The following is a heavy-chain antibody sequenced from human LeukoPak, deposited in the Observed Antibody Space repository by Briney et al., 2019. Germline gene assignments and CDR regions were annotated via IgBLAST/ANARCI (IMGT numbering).Heavy chain of an antibody. J-gene: IGHJ4*02. D-gene: IGHD2-15*01. CDR3: ARDTQNEYCSGGSCLDY. V-gene: IGHV1-46*01. Sequence: GASVKVSCKASGYTFINYYLHWVRQAPGQGLEWMGIINPSGGSTSYAQKFQGRVTMTRDTSTSTVYMELSSLRSEDTAVYYCARDTQNEYCSGGSCLDYWGQGTLVTVSS. CDR2: INPSGGST. CDR1: GYTFINYY.